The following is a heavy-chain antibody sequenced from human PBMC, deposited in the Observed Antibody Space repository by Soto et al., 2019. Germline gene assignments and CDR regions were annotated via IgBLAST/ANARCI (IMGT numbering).Heavy chain of an antibody. Sequence: SETLSLTCTVSGGSISSTNWWSWVRQPPGKGLEWIGEIYHSGSTNYNPSLKSRVTVSVDKSRNQFSLKLSSVTAADTAVYYCAGKDYFGSGSYSFWGQGALVT. D-gene: IGHD3-10*01. CDR1: GGSISSTNW. CDR2: IYHSGST. V-gene: IGHV4-4*02. J-gene: IGHJ4*02. CDR3: AGKDYFGSGSYSF.